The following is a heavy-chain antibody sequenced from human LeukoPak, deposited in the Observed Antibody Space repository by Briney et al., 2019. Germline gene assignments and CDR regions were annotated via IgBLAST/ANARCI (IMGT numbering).Heavy chain of an antibody. CDR3: ARVGFILTGYYRNWFDP. D-gene: IGHD3-9*01. V-gene: IGHV1-2*02. CDR1: GYTFSSYY. J-gene: IGHJ5*02. Sequence: ASVKVSCKASGYTFSSYYMHWVRQAPGQGLEWMGWINPNSGGTNYAQKFQGRVTMTRDTSISTAYMELSRLRSDDTAVYYCARVGFILTGYYRNWFDPWGQGTLVTVSS. CDR2: INPNSGGT.